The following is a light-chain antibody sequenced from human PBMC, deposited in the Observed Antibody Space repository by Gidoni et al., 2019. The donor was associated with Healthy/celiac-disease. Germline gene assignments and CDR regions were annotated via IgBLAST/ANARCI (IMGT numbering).Light chain of an antibody. V-gene: IGKV2-28*01. CDR2: LGS. Sequence: DIVMTQSPLSLPVTPGEPASISCRSSQSLLHSNGYNYLDWYLQKPGQSPQLLIYLGSNRASGVPDRFSGSGSGTDFTLKISRVEAEDVGVYYCMQALQTPNTFGQXTKLGIK. CDR1: QSLLHSNGYNY. J-gene: IGKJ2*01. CDR3: MQALQTPNT.